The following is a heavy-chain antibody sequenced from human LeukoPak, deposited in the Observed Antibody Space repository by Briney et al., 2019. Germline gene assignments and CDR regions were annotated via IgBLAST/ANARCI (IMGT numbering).Heavy chain of an antibody. J-gene: IGHJ4*02. CDR2: ISAYSGNT. CDR3: ARDYYDSSSYYWGD. Sequence: ASVKVSCKASGYTFTSYGISWVRQAPGQGLEWMGWISAYSGNTNYAQKLQGRVTMTTDTSTSTAYMELRSLRSDDTAVYYCARDYYDSSSYYWGDWGQGTLVTVSS. CDR1: GYTFTSYG. V-gene: IGHV1-18*01. D-gene: IGHD3-22*01.